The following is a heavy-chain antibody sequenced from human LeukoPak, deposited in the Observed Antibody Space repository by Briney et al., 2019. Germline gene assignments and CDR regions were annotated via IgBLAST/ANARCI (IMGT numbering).Heavy chain of an antibody. CDR3: AKGIYSSGWSYFDY. CDR1: GFTFSNSA. V-gene: IGHV3-23*01. D-gene: IGHD6-19*01. J-gene: IGHJ4*01. CDR2: LSGSGITT. Sequence: GGSLRLSCAASGFTFSNSAMSWVRQAPRKGLEWVSTLSGSGITTYYADSVKGRFTISRDNSKNTLYLQMNSLRAEDTAVYYCAKGIYSSGWSYFDYWGHGTLVTVSS.